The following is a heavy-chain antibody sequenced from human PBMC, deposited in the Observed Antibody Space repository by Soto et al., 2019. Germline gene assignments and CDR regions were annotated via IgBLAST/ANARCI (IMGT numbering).Heavy chain of an antibody. J-gene: IGHJ4*02. Sequence: PGESLKLSCKGSGYSFTSYWIGWVRQMPGKGLEWMGIIYPGDSDTRYSPSFQGQVTISADKSISTAYLQWSSLKASDTAMYYCARATKNYDILTGYYTNFDYWGQGTLVTVSS. CDR3: ARATKNYDILTGYYTNFDY. V-gene: IGHV5-51*01. CDR2: IYPGDSDT. CDR1: GYSFTSYW. D-gene: IGHD3-9*01.